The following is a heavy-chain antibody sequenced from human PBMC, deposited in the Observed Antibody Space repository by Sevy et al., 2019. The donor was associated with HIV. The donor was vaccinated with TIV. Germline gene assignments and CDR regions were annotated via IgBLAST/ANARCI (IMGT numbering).Heavy chain of an antibody. CDR2: ISSSSSYI. V-gene: IGHV3-21*01. J-gene: IGHJ6*02. CDR1: GFTFSSYS. Sequence: GGSLRLSCAASGFTFSSYSMNWVRQAPGKGLEWVSSISSSSSYIYYADSVKGRFTISRDNAKNSLYLQMNSLRAEDTAVYYCARDNIVVVPAGGGMDVWGQGTTVTASS. D-gene: IGHD2-2*01. CDR3: ARDNIVVVPAGGGMDV.